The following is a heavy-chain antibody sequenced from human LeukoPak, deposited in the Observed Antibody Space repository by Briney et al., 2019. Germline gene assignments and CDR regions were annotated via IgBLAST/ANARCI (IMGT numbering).Heavy chain of an antibody. V-gene: IGHV3-48*04. Sequence: PGESVRLSCAASGFTFSSHSMNWVRQAPGKGLEWVSYISSSSSTIYYAGSVKGRFTISRDNTKNSLYLQVNSLRAEDTAVYYCARDRRWTATTVTYFDYWGQGTLVTVSS. CDR1: GFTFSSHS. CDR3: ARDRRWTATTVTYFDY. CDR2: ISSSSSTI. D-gene: IGHD4-11*01. J-gene: IGHJ4*02.